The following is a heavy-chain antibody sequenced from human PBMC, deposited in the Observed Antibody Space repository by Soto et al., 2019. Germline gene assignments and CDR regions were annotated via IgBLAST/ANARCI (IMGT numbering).Heavy chain of an antibody. D-gene: IGHD6-19*01. J-gene: IGHJ4*02. V-gene: IGHV3-73*01. CDR3: TRQTDDVQWMVVTTDYNFEY. Sequence: VVSLILSCSSSVFTFCGSAIHWFRQASVKGLEWVFHIRSKTNSYATAYAASVKGRFTISRDDSMNTAYLQMNSLKTEDTAVYLCTRQTDDVQWMVVTTDYNFEYWGKRNLVTVSS. CDR1: VFTFCGSA. CDR2: IRSKTNSYAT.